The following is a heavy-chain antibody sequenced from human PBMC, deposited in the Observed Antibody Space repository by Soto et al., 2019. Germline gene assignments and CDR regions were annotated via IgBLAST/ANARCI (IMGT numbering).Heavy chain of an antibody. CDR3: ARPLSVAGTPYFDY. CDR2: INSDGSST. CDR1: GFTFSSYW. D-gene: IGHD6-19*01. V-gene: IGHV3-74*01. J-gene: IGHJ4*02. Sequence: EVQLVESGGDLVQPGGSLRLSCAASGFTFSSYWMHWVRQVPGKGLVWVSRINSDGSSTSYADSVKGRFTISRDNAKNTLYLQMNRLGAEDTAVYYCARPLSVAGTPYFDYWGQGTLVTVSS.